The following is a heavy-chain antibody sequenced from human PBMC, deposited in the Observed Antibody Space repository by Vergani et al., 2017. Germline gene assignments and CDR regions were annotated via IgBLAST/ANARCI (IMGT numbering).Heavy chain of an antibody. CDR3: TTASTPIDY. CDR1: GITFSNAW. V-gene: IGHV3-15*01. CDR2: IKSKTDGGTT. D-gene: IGHD2-2*01. Sequence: EVQLVESGGGLVKSGGSLRLSCVVSGITFSNAWLTWVRQAPGKGLEWVGRIKSKTDGGTTDYAAPVKGRFTISRDDSKNTLYLQMNSLKTEDTAVYYWTTASTPIDYWGQGTLVTVSS. J-gene: IGHJ4*02.